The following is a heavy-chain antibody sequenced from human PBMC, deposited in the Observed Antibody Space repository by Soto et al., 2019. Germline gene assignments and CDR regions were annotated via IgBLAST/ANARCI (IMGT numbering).Heavy chain of an antibody. Sequence: EVQLVESGGGLVQPGGSLRLSCAASGFTFSSYWIYWVRQAPGKGPVWVSRISSDGTRISYGDSVKGRFTISRDNAKNALYLQMNSLRAEDTAVYYCARAFLCVGGDACYSPFDYWGQGTLVTVSS. CDR3: ARAFLCVGGDACYSPFDY. V-gene: IGHV3-74*01. D-gene: IGHD2-15*01. CDR2: ISSDGTRI. J-gene: IGHJ4*02. CDR1: GFTFSSYW.